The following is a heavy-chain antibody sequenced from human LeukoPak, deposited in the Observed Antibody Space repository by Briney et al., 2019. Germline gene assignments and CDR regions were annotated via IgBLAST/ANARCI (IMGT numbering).Heavy chain of an antibody. J-gene: IGHJ4*02. CDR3: ARGFGTTGWHTFDY. CDR1: GDSVSSKNGA. CDR2: TYYRSKWYN. Sequence: SQTLSLTCVVSGDSVSSKNGAWNWIRQSPSRGLEWLGRTYYRSKWYNDYAESMEGRMTISQDTSKNQYSLHLNSVTPDDTAVYYCARGFGTTGWHTFDYWGQGTLVTVSS. V-gene: IGHV6-1*01. D-gene: IGHD6-19*01.